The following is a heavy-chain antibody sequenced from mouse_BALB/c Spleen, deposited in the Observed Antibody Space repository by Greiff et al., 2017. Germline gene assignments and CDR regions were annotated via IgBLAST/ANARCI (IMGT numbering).Heavy chain of an antibody. J-gene: IGHJ3*01. V-gene: IGHV3-6*02. D-gene: IGHD2-10*02. Sequence: DVQLQESGPGLVKPSQSLSLTCSVTGYSITSGYYWNWIRQFPGNKLEWMGYISYDGSNNYNPSLKNRISITRDTSKNQFFLKLNSVTTEDTATYYCARDRFGYGNSYWGQGTLVTVSA. CDR3: ARDRFGYGNSY. CDR1: GYSITSGYY. CDR2: ISYDGSN.